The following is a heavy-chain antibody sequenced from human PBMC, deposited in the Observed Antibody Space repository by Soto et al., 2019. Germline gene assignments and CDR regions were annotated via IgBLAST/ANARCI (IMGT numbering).Heavy chain of an antibody. CDR3: ARPGIAVAGLK. Sequence: GGSLRLSCAASGFTFSSYSMNWVRQAPGKGLEWVSYISSSSSTIYYADSVKGRFTISSDISKNTLYLQMNSLRAEDTAMYYCARPGIAVAGLKWGQGTLVTVPS. CDR1: GFTFSSYS. V-gene: IGHV3-48*01. J-gene: IGHJ4*02. D-gene: IGHD6-19*01. CDR2: ISSSSSTI.